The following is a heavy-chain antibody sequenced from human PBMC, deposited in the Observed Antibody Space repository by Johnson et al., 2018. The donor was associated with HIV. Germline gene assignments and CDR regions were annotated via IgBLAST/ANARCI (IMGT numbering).Heavy chain of an antibody. CDR1: GFTFDDYG. V-gene: IGHV3-20*04. CDR3: ARGFSSCYNDAFDI. Sequence: VQLVESGGGLVQPGGFLRLSCAASGFTFDDYGMSWVRQAPGKGLEWVSGINYYGSSTGYADSVKGRFTISRDNAKNSLYLQMNSLRVEDTALYYCARGFSSCYNDAFDIWGQATMVTVS. J-gene: IGHJ3*02. D-gene: IGHD3-22*01. CDR2: INYYGSST.